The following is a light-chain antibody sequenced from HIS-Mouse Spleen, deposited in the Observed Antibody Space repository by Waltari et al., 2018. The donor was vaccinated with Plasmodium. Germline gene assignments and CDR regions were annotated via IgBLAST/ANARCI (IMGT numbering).Light chain of an antibody. V-gene: IGLV2-23*03. CDR1: SSDVGSYNL. J-gene: IGLJ2*01. CDR2: EGS. Sequence: QSALTQPASVSGSPGQSITISCTGTSSDVGSYNLVSWYQQHPGKAPNLMIYEGSKRPSGVSNRFSDSKSGNTASLTISGLQAEDEADYYCCSYAGSSTFVVFGGGTKLTVL. CDR3: CSYAGSSTFVV.